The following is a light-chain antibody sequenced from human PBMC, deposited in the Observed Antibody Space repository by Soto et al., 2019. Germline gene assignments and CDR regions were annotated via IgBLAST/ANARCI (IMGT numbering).Light chain of an antibody. CDR1: SSDVGGYNY. CDR2: EVS. Sequence: QSVLTQPASVSGSPGQSITISCTGTSSDVGGYNYVSWYQQHPGKAPKLMISEVSNRPSGVSNRFSGSRSGNTASLTISGLRAEDEADYYCSSYTSSSTLYVFGTGTRSPS. V-gene: IGLV2-14*01. J-gene: IGLJ1*01. CDR3: SSYTSSSTLYV.